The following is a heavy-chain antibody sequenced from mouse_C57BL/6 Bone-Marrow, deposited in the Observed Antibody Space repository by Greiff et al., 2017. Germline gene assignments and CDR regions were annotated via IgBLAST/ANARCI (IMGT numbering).Heavy chain of an antibody. D-gene: IGHD1-1*01. CDR1: GYTFTSYG. V-gene: IGHV1-81*01. J-gene: IGHJ2*01. CDR3: ARRSIYYYGGGDY. Sequence: QVQLQQSGAELARPGASVKLSCKASGYTFTSYGISWVKQRTGQGLEWIGEIYPRSGNTYYNEKFKGKATLTADKSSSTAYMELRSLTSEDSAVDFCARRSIYYYGGGDYWGQGTTLTVSS. CDR2: IYPRSGNT.